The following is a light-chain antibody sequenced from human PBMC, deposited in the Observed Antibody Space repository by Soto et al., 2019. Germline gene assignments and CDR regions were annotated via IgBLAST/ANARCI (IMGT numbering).Light chain of an antibody. CDR1: SSDIGGYNL. V-gene: IGLV2-23*02. CDR2: EAT. CDR3: YSFAGGATFV. J-gene: IGLJ2*01. Sequence: QAASVSGSPGQSITISCTGTSSDIGGYNLVSWYQQHPGKAPKLMIFEATKRPSGVSNRFSGSRSGNTASLTISALQPEDEADYSCYSFAGGATFVFGGGTKLTVL.